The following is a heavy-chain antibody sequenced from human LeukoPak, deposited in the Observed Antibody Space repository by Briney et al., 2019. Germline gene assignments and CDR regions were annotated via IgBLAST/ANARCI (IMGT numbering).Heavy chain of an antibody. V-gene: IGHV3-11*06. CDR1: GFTFSDYY. CDR3: AREDIVVVPAAIVGYYGMDV. Sequence: GGSLRLSCAASGFTFSDYYMSWIRQAPGKGLEWVSYISSSSSYTNYADSVKGRFTISRDNSKNTLYLQMNSLRAEDTAVYYCAREDIVVVPAAIVGYYGMDVWGQGTTVTVSS. J-gene: IGHJ6*02. D-gene: IGHD2-2*02. CDR2: ISSSSSYT.